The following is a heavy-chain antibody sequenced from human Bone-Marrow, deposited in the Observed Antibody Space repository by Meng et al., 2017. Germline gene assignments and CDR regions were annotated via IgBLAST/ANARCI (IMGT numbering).Heavy chain of an antibody. J-gene: IGHJ4*01. CDR3: AKAIVIGELFRAPYYFAY. Sequence: GGSLRLSCAASGFTFSSYALSWVRQAPGKGLEWVSAISGSGDSTYYADSVKGRFTISKDNSKNTLYLQMNSLRAEDTAIYYCAKAIVIGELFRAPYYFAYWGHGKLV. D-gene: IGHD3-10*01. CDR1: GFTFSSYA. CDR2: ISGSGDST. V-gene: IGHV3-23*01.